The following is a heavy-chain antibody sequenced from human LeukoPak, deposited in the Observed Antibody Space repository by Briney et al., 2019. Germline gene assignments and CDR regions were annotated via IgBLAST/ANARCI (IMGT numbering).Heavy chain of an antibody. V-gene: IGHV4-4*07. Sequence: SETLSLTCTVSGGSISSYYWSWIRQPAGKGLEWIGRIHTSGSTNYNPSLKSRVTMSVDTSKNQFSLKLSSVTAADTAVYYCAREDRGSGSYYRYFDYWGQGTLVTVSS. J-gene: IGHJ4*02. CDR2: IHTSGST. CDR1: GGSISSYY. CDR3: AREDRGSGSYYRYFDY. D-gene: IGHD3-10*01.